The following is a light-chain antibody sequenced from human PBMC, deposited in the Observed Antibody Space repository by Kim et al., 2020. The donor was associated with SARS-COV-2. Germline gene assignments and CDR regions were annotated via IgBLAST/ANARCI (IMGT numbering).Light chain of an antibody. CDR3: VLYMGNGVCV. CDR2: SAN. CDR1: SGTVSINNS. V-gene: IGLV8-61*01. Sequence: QAVVTQEPSFSVSPGGTVTLSCGLRSGTVSINNSPSWYQQTPGQAPRTLIYSANIRFSGVPDRFSGSILGDKAALTITGAQADDESDYYCVLYMGNGVCVFGGGTQLTVL. J-gene: IGLJ3*02.